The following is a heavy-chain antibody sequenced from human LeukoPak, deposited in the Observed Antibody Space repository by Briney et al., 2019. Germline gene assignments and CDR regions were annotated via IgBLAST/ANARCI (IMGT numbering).Heavy chain of an antibody. D-gene: IGHD2-15*01. CDR1: GYTFTGYY. CDR2: INPNNGGT. J-gene: IGHJ3*02. Sequence: GASVKVSCKASGYTFTGYYMHWVRQAPGQGLEWMGWINPNNGGTNYAQKFQGWVTMTRDTSISTAYMELSRLTSDDTAVYYCARDWSPGGSKNAFDIWGQGTMVTVSS. V-gene: IGHV1-2*04. CDR3: ARDWSPGGSKNAFDI.